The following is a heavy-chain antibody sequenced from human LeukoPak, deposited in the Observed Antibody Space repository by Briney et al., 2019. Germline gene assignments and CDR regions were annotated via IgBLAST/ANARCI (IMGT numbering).Heavy chain of an antibody. V-gene: IGHV4-59*01. CDR1: GGSISSYY. Sequence: PSETLSLTCTVSGGSISSYYWSWIRQPPAKGLEWIGYIYYSGSTNYNPSLQSRVTISVDTPKNQSSLKLTSVTAADTAVYYCARGDYDFWSGRQGGWFDPWGQGTLVTVSS. CDR2: IYYSGST. J-gene: IGHJ5*02. CDR3: ARGDYDFWSGRQGGWFDP. D-gene: IGHD3-3*01.